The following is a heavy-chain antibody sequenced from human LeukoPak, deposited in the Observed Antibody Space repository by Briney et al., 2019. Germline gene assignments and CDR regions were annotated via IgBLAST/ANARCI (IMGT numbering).Heavy chain of an antibody. CDR3: ARDMHSFGYYFDY. J-gene: IGHJ4*02. CDR1: GGSISGYY. D-gene: IGHD5-18*01. V-gene: IGHV4-4*07. Sequence: SETLSLTCTVSGGSISGYYWSWIRQPAGKGLEWIGLIYSSGSTSYNPSLESRVTMSVDTSKHQFSLKLTSVTAADTAVYHCARDMHSFGYYFDYWGQGILVTVSS. CDR2: IYSSGST.